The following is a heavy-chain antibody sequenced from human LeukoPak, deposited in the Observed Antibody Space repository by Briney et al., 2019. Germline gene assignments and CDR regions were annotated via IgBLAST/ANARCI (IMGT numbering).Heavy chain of an antibody. D-gene: IGHD6-13*01. J-gene: IGHJ4*02. CDR2: IKQDGSEK. Sequence: GSLRLSCAASGFTFSSYAMSWVRQAPGKGLEWVANIKQDGSEKYYVDSVKGRFTISRDNAKNSLYLQMNSLRAEDTAVYYCARGTAGVRYWGQGTLVTVSS. V-gene: IGHV3-7*03. CDR1: GFTFSSYA. CDR3: ARGTAGVRY.